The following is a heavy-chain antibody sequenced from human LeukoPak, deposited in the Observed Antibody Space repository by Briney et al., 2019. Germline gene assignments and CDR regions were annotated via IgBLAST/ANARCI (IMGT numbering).Heavy chain of an antibody. J-gene: IGHJ3*01. D-gene: IGHD1-26*01. CDR2: TYYRSKWYN. V-gene: IGHV6-1*01. CDR1: GDSVSGNSVA. Sequence: SQTLSLTCAISGDSVSGNSVAWHWIRQSPSRGLEWLGRTYYRSKWYNDYAASVKSRITINPDTSENHFSLQLNSVTPEDTAVYYCARSAVATRGTAFDVWGQGTMVTVSS. CDR3: ARSAVATRGTAFDV.